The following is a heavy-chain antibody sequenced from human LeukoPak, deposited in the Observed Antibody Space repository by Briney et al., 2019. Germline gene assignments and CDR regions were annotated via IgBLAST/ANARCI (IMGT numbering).Heavy chain of an antibody. V-gene: IGHV3-23*01. D-gene: IGHD6-19*01. J-gene: IGHJ4*02. CDR1: GFTFSNYG. CDR2: ISGSAATI. CDR3: AREIGGWSDY. Sequence: GGSLRLSCAASGFTFSNYGMTWVRQAPGKGLEWVSSISGSAATISYADSVKGRFTISRDNSKNTLYLQMNSLRAEDTAVYYCAREIGGWSDYWGQGTLVTVSS.